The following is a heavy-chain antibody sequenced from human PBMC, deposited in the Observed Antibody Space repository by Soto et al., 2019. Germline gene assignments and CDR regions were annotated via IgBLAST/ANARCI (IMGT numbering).Heavy chain of an antibody. CDR1: GGTFSSYA. D-gene: IGHD5-12*01. CDR3: ARDHREMAKVDAFDI. V-gene: IGHV1-69*01. J-gene: IGHJ3*02. CDR2: IIPIFGTA. Sequence: QVQLVQSGAAVKKPGSSVKVSCKASGGTFSSYAISWVRQAPGHGLAWMGGIIPIFGTANYAQKFQGRVTITADESTSTAYMELSSLRSEDTAVYYCARDHREMAKVDAFDISGQGRMVTVSS.